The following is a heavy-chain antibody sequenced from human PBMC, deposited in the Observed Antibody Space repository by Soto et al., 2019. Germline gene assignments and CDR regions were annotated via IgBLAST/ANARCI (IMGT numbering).Heavy chain of an antibody. CDR3: ARVEGAVVGYCSSTSCYALRSWFDP. J-gene: IGHJ5*02. CDR1: GGSFSGYY. V-gene: IGHV4-34*01. D-gene: IGHD2-2*01. Sequence: PSETLSLTCAVYGGSFSGYYWSWIRQPPGKGLEWIGEINHSGSTNYNPSLKSRVTISVDTSKNQFSLKLSSVTAADTAVYYCARVEGAVVGYCSSTSCYALRSWFDPWGQGTLVTVSS. CDR2: INHSGST.